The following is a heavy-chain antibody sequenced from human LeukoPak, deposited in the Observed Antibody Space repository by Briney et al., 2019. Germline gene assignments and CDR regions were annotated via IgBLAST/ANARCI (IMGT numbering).Heavy chain of an antibody. J-gene: IGHJ4*02. CDR3: ARLGARSGSYDY. D-gene: IGHD3-10*01. V-gene: IGHV3-48*01. CDR2: ISPGSSTI. CDR1: GFAFSTYS. Sequence: GGSLRLSCAASGFAFSTYSMIWVRQAPGKGLEWVSYISPGSSTIYYADFAKGRFTISRDDGEKSLYLQMNPLRAEDTAVYYCARLGARSGSYDYWGQGTLVTVSS.